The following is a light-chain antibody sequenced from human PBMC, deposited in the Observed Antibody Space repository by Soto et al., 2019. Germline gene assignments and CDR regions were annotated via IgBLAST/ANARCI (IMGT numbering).Light chain of an antibody. CDR2: LNSDGSH. Sequence: QSVLTQPPSASASLGASVKLTCTLSSGHNSYAIAWHQQQPEKGHRYLMKLNSDGSHSKGDGIPDRFSGSSSGAERYLTIARLQAEDEAYYYCQTWSTDIRVFGGGTQLTVL. CDR3: QTWSTDIRV. J-gene: IGLJ3*02. V-gene: IGLV4-69*01. CDR1: SGHNSYA.